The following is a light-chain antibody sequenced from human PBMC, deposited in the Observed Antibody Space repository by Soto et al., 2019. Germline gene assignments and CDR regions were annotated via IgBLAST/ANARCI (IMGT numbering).Light chain of an antibody. CDR2: GAF. Sequence: EIVMTQSPATLSVSPGETATLSCRASQSVSYNLAWYQQKPGQGPRLLIYGAFTRATGIPARFSGSGSGTEFTLTISSLPSEDFAVYYCPQYKNWPPLTFGGGTKVEIK. J-gene: IGKJ4*01. CDR1: QSVSYN. V-gene: IGKV3-15*01. CDR3: PQYKNWPPLT.